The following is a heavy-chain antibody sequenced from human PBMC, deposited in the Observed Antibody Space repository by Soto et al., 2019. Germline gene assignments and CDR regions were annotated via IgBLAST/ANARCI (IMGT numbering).Heavy chain of an antibody. CDR1: GGSFSGYY. CDR3: ARGKGYCSCTSCHQYYYYGMDV. Sequence: SETLSLTCAVYGGSFSGYYWSWIRQPPGKGLEWIGEINHSGSTNYNPSLKSRVTISVDTSKNQFSLQLSSVTAADTAVYYCARGKGYCSCTSCHQYYYYGMDVWGQGTTVTGSS. CDR2: INHSGST. J-gene: IGHJ6*02. D-gene: IGHD2-2*01. V-gene: IGHV4-34*01.